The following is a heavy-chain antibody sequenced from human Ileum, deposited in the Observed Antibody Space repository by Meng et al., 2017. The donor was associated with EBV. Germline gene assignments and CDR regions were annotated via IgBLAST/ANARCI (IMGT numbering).Heavy chain of an antibody. CDR2: INHSGST. Sequence: GDGRLQPSEPLSLTCAGYGGFCSGYYWSWIRQSPGKGLEWIGEINHSGSTNYNPSLKSRVTISVDTSKNQFSLKLTSVTAADTAVYYCAREARSSGYHPGIGPWGQGTLVTASS. CDR1: GGFCSGYY. V-gene: IGHV4-34*01. D-gene: IGHD3-22*01. CDR3: AREARSSGYHPGIGP. J-gene: IGHJ5*02.